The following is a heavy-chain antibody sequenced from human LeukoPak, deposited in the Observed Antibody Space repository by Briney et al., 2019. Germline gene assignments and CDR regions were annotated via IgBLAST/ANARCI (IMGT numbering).Heavy chain of an antibody. CDR3: AREVSGDPWYNWFDP. V-gene: IGHV3-74*03. J-gene: IGHJ5*02. D-gene: IGHD4-17*01. CDR2: INSDGITT. Sequence: GGSLRLSCAASGFTFSSYLMHWVRQAPGKGLVWVSRINSDGITTKYADSVKGRFTISRDNAKNTLYLQMNSLRAEDTAVYYCAREVSGDPWYNWFDPWGQGTLVTVSS. CDR1: GFTFSSYL.